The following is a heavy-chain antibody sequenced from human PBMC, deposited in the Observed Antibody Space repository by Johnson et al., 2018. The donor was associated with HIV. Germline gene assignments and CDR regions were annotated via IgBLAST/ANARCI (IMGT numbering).Heavy chain of an antibody. Sequence: QVQLVESGGGLVQPGGSLRLSCAASGFTFSDYYMSWIRQAPGKGLEWVSYISSSCSPIYYADSVEGRITISRDNAKNSLPLQMNSLRAEDTAVYYCARDGSSSSWNAFDIWGQGTMVTVSS. CDR3: ARDGSSSSWNAFDI. CDR2: ISSSCSPI. V-gene: IGHV3-11*04. CDR1: GFTFSDYY. J-gene: IGHJ3*02. D-gene: IGHD6-6*01.